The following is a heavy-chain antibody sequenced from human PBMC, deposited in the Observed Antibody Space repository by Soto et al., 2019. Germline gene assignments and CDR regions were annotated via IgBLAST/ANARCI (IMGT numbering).Heavy chain of an antibody. D-gene: IGHD6-19*01. CDR3: AGGPGSGWYSWFDP. V-gene: IGHV3-48*01. Sequence: GGSLRLSCAASGFTFSTYVMSWFRQAPGGGLEWVSYISSTSSTIYYADSVKGRFTISRDNAKASLYLQMNSLRVEDTAVYYFAGGPGSGWYSWFDPWGRGALVTVSS. J-gene: IGHJ5*02. CDR2: ISSTSSTI. CDR1: GFTFSTYV.